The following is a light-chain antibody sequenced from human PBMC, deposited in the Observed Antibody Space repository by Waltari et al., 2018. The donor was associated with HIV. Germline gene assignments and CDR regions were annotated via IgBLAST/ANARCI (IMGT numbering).Light chain of an antibody. Sequence: QSVLTQPPSASGTSGQRVTISCSGSSSNIGSNYVYWYQQLPGTASKLLIYRNNQRPSGVPDRFSGSKSGTSASLAISGLRSEDEADYYCAAWDDSLSGRYVFGTGTKVTVL. CDR2: RNN. V-gene: IGLV1-47*01. J-gene: IGLJ1*01. CDR3: AAWDDSLSGRYV. CDR1: SSNIGSNY.